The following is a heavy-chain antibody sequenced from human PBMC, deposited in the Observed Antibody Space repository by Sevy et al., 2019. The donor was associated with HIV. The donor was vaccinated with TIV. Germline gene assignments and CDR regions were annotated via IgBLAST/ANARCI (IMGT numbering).Heavy chain of an antibody. J-gene: IGHJ4*02. V-gene: IGHV4-38-2*01. CDR1: GYSISSGYY. CDR2: FYDSGST. Sequence: SETLSLTCAVSGYSISSGYYWGWIRQPPGKGLEWIGSFYDSGSTYYNPSVKSRVTISVDTSKNQFSLKLSSLTAADKAVYYCARHQPDGLSTLFFDYWGQGTLVTVSS. CDR3: ARHQPDGLSTLFFDY.